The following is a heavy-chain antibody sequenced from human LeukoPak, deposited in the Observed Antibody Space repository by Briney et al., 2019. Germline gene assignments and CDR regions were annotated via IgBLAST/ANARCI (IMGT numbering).Heavy chain of an antibody. V-gene: IGHV3-11*06. J-gene: IGHJ4*02. CDR3: ATARGYSSSWSYYFDY. CDR2: ISSSSSYT. D-gene: IGHD6-13*01. CDR1: GFTFSDYY. Sequence: GGSLRLSCAASGFTFSDYYMSWIRQTPGKGLEWVSYISSSSSYTNYADSVKGRFTISRDNAKNSLYLQMNSLRAEDTAVYYRATARGYSSSWSYYFDYWGQGTLVTVSS.